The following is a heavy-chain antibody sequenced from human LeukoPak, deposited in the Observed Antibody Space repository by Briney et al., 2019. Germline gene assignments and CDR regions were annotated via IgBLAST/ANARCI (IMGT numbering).Heavy chain of an antibody. CDR1: GFTFDDYA. CDR2: ISWNSGSI. CDR3: AKLEVGYYDSSGYLGGFDH. J-gene: IGHJ4*02. Sequence: GRSLRLSCAASGFTFDDYAMHWVRQAPGKGLEWVSGISWNSGSIGYADSVKGRFTISRDNAKNSLYLQMNSLRAEDTALYYCAKLEVGYYDSSGYLGGFDHWGQGTLVTVSS. V-gene: IGHV3-9*01. D-gene: IGHD3-22*01.